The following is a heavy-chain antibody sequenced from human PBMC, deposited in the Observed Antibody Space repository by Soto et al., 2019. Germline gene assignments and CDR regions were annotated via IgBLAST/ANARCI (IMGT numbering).Heavy chain of an antibody. Sequence: QVQLVQSGAEVKKPGASVKVSCKASGYTFTSYGISWVRQAPGQGLEWMGWISAYNGNTNYAQKLQGRVTMTTDTSTSTAYIELRSLRSEDTAVYYCARTYYDFWSGQLYYMDVWGKGTTVTVSS. V-gene: IGHV1-18*01. J-gene: IGHJ6*03. CDR1: GYTFTSYG. CDR2: ISAYNGNT. D-gene: IGHD3-3*01. CDR3: ARTYYDFWSGQLYYMDV.